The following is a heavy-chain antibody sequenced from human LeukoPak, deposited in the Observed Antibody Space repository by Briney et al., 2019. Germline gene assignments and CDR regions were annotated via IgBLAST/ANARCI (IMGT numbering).Heavy chain of an antibody. V-gene: IGHV3-48*01. Sequence: PGGSLRLSCAASGFTFSSYSMNWVRQAPGKGLEWVSYISSSSSTIHYADSVKGRFTISRDNAKNSLYLQMNSLRAEDTAVYYCARGSCSGGSCYLDYWGQGTLVTVSS. CDR1: GFTFSSYS. D-gene: IGHD2-15*01. CDR2: ISSSSSTI. J-gene: IGHJ4*02. CDR3: ARGSCSGGSCYLDY.